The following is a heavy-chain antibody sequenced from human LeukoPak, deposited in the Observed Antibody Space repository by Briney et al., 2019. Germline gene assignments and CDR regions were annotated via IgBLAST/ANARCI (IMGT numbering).Heavy chain of an antibody. CDR3: ARTLAARHTSGYIDY. CDR2: IKEDGSEK. D-gene: IGHD3-22*01. J-gene: IGHJ4*02. CDR1: GFTFSSYW. V-gene: IGHV3-7*01. Sequence: PGGSLRLSCAASGFTFSSYWMSWVRQAPGKGLEWVANIKEDGSEKYYVDSVKGRFTISRDNGKNSLYLQMNSLRAEDTAVYHCARTLAARHTSGYIDYWGQGTLVTVSS.